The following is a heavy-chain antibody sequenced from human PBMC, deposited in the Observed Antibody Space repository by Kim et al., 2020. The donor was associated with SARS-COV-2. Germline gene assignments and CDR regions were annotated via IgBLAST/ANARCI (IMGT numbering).Heavy chain of an antibody. D-gene: IGHD6-19*01. V-gene: IGHV7-4-1*02. CDR1: GYVFNLYA. Sequence: ASVKVSCKASGYVFNLYAMNWVRQAPGQGLEWMGWINTNTGNPTYAQGFKGRLVFSLDTSVSTAYLQINSLRPEDTAVYYCARLISRHLTEVGWIGSHLDYWGQGTLVSVSS. CDR2: INTNTGNP. CDR3: ARLISRHLTEVGWIGSHLDY. J-gene: IGHJ4*02.